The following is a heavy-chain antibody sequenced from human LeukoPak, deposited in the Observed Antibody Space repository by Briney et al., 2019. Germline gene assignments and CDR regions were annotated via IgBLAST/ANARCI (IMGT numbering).Heavy chain of an antibody. CDR1: GFTFSSYG. Sequence: PGGSLRLSXAASGFTFSSYGMHWVRQAPGKGLEWVAFIRYDGSNKYYADSVKGRFTISRDNSKNTLHLQMNSLRAEDSAVYYCAKDPFPYCSSTSCYYFDYWGQGTLVTVSS. D-gene: IGHD2-2*01. CDR3: AKDPFPYCSSTSCYYFDY. V-gene: IGHV3-30*02. J-gene: IGHJ4*02. CDR2: IRYDGSNK.